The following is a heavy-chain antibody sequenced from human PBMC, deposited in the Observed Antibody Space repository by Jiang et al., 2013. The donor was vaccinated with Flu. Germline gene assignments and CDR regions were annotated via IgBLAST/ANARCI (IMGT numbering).Heavy chain of an antibody. V-gene: IGHV4-59*01. J-gene: IGHJ3*02. CDR3: ARDQAAGHPDDAFDI. CDR2: IHSGGDS. Sequence: GPGLVKPSETLSLTCTVSGGSISRYYWSWIRQPPGKGLEWIAYIHSGGDSNSNPSLKSRVTMSVDTSKNQFSLRLSSVTAADTALYFCARDQAAGHPDDAFDIWGQGTMVTVSS. CDR1: GGSISRYY. D-gene: IGHD6-13*01.